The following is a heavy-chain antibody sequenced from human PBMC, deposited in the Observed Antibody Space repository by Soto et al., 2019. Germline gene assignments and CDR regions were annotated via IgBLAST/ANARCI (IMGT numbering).Heavy chain of an antibody. CDR2: ISGSGGST. CDR3: TRVYYDILTGPETGRDHY. Sequence: PGGSLRLSCAASGFTFSSYAMSWVRQAPGKGLEWVSAISGSGGSTYYADSVKGRFTISRDNSKNTLYLQMNSLRAEDTAVYYCTRVYYDILTGPETGRDHYWGQGTLVTVSS. CDR1: GFTFSSYA. D-gene: IGHD3-9*01. V-gene: IGHV3-23*01. J-gene: IGHJ4*02.